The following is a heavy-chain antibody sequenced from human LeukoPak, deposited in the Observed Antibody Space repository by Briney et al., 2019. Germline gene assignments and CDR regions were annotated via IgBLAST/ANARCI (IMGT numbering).Heavy chain of an antibody. V-gene: IGHV3-43*01. CDR3: ARDDGPYSGTYLDY. J-gene: IGHJ4*02. Sequence: GGSPRLSCVGSGFDFEGYSMHWVRQAPGKGLEWVSLIKWNGGGADYADSVKGRFTISRDNSKNSLYLEMSSLRSEDTALYFCARDDGPYSGTYLDYWGRGTLVTVSS. CDR2: IKWNGGGA. CDR1: GFDFEGYS. D-gene: IGHD1-26*01.